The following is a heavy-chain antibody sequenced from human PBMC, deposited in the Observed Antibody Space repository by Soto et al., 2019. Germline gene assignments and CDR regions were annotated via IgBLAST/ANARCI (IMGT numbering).Heavy chain of an antibody. J-gene: IGHJ4*02. CDR3: ARDSPPVDY. CDR2: NSAYNGNT. Sequence: QVQLVQSGAEVKKPGASVKVSCKASGYTFTSYGISWVRQAPGQGLEGMGWNSAYNGNTNYAQKLLGRVPMTTDTALSTAYIELWTLRSDDTAVYFCARDSPPVDYWGQGTLVTVSS. V-gene: IGHV1-18*01. CDR1: GYTFTSYG.